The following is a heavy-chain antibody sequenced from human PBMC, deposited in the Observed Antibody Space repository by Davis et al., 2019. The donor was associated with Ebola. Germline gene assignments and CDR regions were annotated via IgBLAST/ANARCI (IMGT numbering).Heavy chain of an antibody. V-gene: IGHV1-18*01. D-gene: IGHD3-3*02. J-gene: IGHJ4*02. CDR1: GYTFTSYG. CDR2: ISAYNGNT. CDR3: ARDLSPKGFDY. Sequence: ASVKVSCKASGYTFTSYGISWVRQAPGQGLEWMGWISAYNGNTIYTQNLQGRVTMTTDTSTSTAYMELRSLRSDDTAVYYCARDLSPKGFDYWGQGTLVTVSS.